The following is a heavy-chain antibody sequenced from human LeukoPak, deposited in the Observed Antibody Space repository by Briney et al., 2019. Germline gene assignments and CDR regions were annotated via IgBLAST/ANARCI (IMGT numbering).Heavy chain of an antibody. V-gene: IGHV5-51*01. CDR1: GYSFTSYW. CDR2: IYPGDSDI. Sequence: GESLKISCKGSGYSFTSYWIGWVRQMPGKGLEWMGIIYPGDSDIRYSPSFQGQVTISADKSISTAYLQWSSLKASDTAMYYCARLFKLAYCGGDCLNGMDVWGQGTTVTVSS. D-gene: IGHD2-21*02. CDR3: ARLFKLAYCGGDCLNGMDV. J-gene: IGHJ6*02.